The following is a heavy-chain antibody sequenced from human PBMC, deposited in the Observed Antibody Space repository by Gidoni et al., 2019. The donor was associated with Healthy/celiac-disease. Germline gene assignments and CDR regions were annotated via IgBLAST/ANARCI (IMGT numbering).Heavy chain of an antibody. D-gene: IGHD6-13*01. CDR1: GCSISSGGYY. CDR2: IYYSGST. J-gene: IGHJ4*02. V-gene: IGHV4-31*03. CDR3: ARDSDIAAAGSFDY. Sequence: QVQRQESGPVLVKPSQTLSLTCTVSGCSISSGGYYWSCIRQHPGKGLEWIGYIYYSGSTYYNPSIKSRVTIAVDTSKNQFSLKLSSVTAADTAVYYCARDSDIAAAGSFDYWGQGTLVTVSS.